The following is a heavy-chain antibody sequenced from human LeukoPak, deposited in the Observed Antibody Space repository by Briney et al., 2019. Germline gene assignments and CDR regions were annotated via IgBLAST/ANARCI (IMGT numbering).Heavy chain of an antibody. CDR1: GDSVSSNSAA. CDR2: TYYRSKWYG. J-gene: IGHJ3*02. CDR3: ARETVMRGGPDAFDI. D-gene: IGHD3-16*01. Sequence: SQTLSLTCAISGDSVSSNSAAWNWIRQSPSRGLEWLGRTYYRSKWYGDSAVSMKGRISITPDTSKNQFSLQLNSVTPDDTAMYYCARETVMRGGPDAFDIWGQGTMVTVSS. V-gene: IGHV6-1*01.